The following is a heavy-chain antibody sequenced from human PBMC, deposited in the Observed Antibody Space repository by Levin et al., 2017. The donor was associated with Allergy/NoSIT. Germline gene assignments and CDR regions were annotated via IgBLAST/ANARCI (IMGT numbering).Heavy chain of an antibody. V-gene: IGHV3-30*18. Sequence: LSLTCAASGFTFSSYGMHWVRQAPGKGLEWVAVISYDGSNKYYADSVKGRFTISRDNSKNTLYLQMNSLRAEDTAVYYCAKDRRLDYGGNAPVGYFDRWGRGTLVTVSS. CDR1: GFTFSSYG. J-gene: IGHJ2*01. D-gene: IGHD4-23*01. CDR2: ISYDGSNK. CDR3: AKDRRLDYGGNAPVGYFDR.